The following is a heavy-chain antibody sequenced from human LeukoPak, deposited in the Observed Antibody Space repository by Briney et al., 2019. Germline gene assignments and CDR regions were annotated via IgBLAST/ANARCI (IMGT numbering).Heavy chain of an antibody. V-gene: IGHV4-59*01. J-gene: IGHJ5*02. D-gene: IGHD1-1*01. CDR3: ARVRPGTPAFFGFDP. CDR2: IYYSGST. Sequence: SETLSLTCTVSGGSISSYYWSWIRQPPGKGLEWIGYIYYSGSTNYNPSLKSRVTISVDTSKNQFSLKLSSVTAADTAVYYCARVRPGTPAFFGFDPWGQGTLVTVSS. CDR1: GGSISSYY.